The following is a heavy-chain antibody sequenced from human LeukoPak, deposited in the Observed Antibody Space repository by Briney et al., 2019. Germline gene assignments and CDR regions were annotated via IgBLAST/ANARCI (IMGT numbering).Heavy chain of an antibody. Sequence: GGSLRLSCAASGFTFSTYSMNWVRQAPGKGLEWVSSIGSSSDYIYYADSVKGRFTISRDNAKNSLFLQMDSLRAEDTAVYYCAREPYSTSSGDYWGQGTLVTVSS. CDR3: AREPYSTSSGDY. V-gene: IGHV3-21*01. J-gene: IGHJ4*02. CDR1: GFTFSTYS. D-gene: IGHD6-6*01. CDR2: IGSSSDYI.